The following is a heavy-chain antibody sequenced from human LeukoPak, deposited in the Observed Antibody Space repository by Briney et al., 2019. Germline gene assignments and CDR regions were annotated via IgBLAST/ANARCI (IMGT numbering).Heavy chain of an antibody. V-gene: IGHV4-59*01. CDR1: GGSISSYY. Sequence: PSETLSLTCTVSGGSISSYYWSWIRQPPGKGLEWIGYIYYSGSTNYNPSLKSRVTISVDTSKNQFSLKLSSVTAADTAVYYCARVTYYDSSGYYRIFDYWGQGTLVTVSS. CDR2: IYYSGST. CDR3: ARVTYYDSSGYYRIFDY. J-gene: IGHJ4*02. D-gene: IGHD3-22*01.